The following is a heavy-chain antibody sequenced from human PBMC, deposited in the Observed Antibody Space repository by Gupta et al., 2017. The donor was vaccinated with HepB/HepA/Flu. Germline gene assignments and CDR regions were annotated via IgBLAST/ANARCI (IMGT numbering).Heavy chain of an antibody. J-gene: IGHJ4*02. CDR1: GFTFDDYG. CDR3: ANAKPMNY. Sequence: EVHLVESGGGVVQPGGSLRLSCAASGFTFDDYGMHWVRQAPGKGLEWVSFISETGRRAYYADSVKGRFTVSRDNSKNSLYLQMNSLRTEDTALYYCANAKPMNYWGQGTLVTVSS. V-gene: IGHV3-43*02. D-gene: IGHD3-22*01. CDR2: ISETGRRA.